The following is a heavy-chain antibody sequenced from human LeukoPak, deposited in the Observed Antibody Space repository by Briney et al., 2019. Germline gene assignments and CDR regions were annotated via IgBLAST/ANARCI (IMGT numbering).Heavy chain of an antibody. Sequence: PGGSLRLSCAASGFTFSDFYMNWNRQAPGKGLEWVSSISRGGNSIYYADSVRGRFTISRDNAKNSLYLQMNSLRAEDTAVYYCARDQYLDYRGQGTLVTVSS. CDR3: ARDQYLDY. CDR2: ISRGGNSI. CDR1: GFTFSDFY. J-gene: IGHJ4*02. V-gene: IGHV3-11*01.